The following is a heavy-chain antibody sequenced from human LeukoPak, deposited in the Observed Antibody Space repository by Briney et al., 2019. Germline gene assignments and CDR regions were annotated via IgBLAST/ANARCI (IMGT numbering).Heavy chain of an antibody. CDR3: ARERTAAGTFDH. Sequence: PGRSLRLSCAASGFTFSSYAMHWVRQAPGKGLEWVAVISYDGSNKYYADSVKGRFTISRDNSKNTLYLQMNSLRAEDTAVYYCARERTAAGTFDHWGQGTLVTVSS. CDR2: ISYDGSNK. V-gene: IGHV3-30*04. D-gene: IGHD6-13*01. J-gene: IGHJ4*02. CDR1: GFTFSSYA.